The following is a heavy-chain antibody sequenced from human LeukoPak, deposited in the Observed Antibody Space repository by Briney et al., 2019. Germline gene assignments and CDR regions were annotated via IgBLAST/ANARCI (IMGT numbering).Heavy chain of an antibody. CDR1: GCAFSVYA. V-gene: IGHV3-23*01. D-gene: IGHD6-19*01. CDR2: INANSGTT. Sequence: PGGSLRLSCTASGCAFSVYAMSWLRQPPGKGLEWVSTINANSGTTSYDASVRGRFTISRDNSKNAIYLQLNTLRADDTATYYCAKPISGGLAVTADWFHPWGQGTLVVVSS. J-gene: IGHJ5*01. CDR3: AKPISGGLAVTADWFHP.